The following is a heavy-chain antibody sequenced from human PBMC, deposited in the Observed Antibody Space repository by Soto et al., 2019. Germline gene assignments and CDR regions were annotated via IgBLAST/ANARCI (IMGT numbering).Heavy chain of an antibody. Sequence: SETLSLTCAVYGGSFSGYYWSWLRQPPGEGLEWIGEINHSGSPNYNPSLKSRVTISVDTSKNQFSLKMTSVTAADTAVYYCATANWSHHYFDPWGQGTLVTVSS. CDR1: GGSFSGYY. V-gene: IGHV4-34*01. J-gene: IGHJ5*02. D-gene: IGHD1-1*01. CDR2: INHSGSP. CDR3: ATANWSHHYFDP.